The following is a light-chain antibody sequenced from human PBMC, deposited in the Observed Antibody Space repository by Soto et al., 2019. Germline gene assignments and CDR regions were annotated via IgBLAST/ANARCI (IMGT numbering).Light chain of an antibody. CDR3: QQRSHWPPWT. Sequence: ETVLTQSPATLSLSPGERATLSCRASQSVSYYLAWYQQKPGQAPRLLIYDASSRATGIPARFSGSGSGTDFTLTISSLEPEDFAVYYCQQRSHWPPWTFGQGTKVEIK. V-gene: IGKV3-11*01. CDR2: DAS. J-gene: IGKJ1*01. CDR1: QSVSYY.